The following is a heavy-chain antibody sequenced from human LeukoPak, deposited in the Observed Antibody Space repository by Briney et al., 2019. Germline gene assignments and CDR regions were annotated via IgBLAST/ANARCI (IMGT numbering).Heavy chain of an antibody. CDR2: IWYNGNT. CDR3: AREEGVDGTSGINN. D-gene: IGHD4-23*01. J-gene: IGHJ4*02. CDR1: GFTFSTYG. V-gene: IGHV3-33*01. Sequence: GGSLRLSCAASGFTFSTYGMHWVRQAPGKGLEWVSDIWYNGNTYYADSVKGRFTISRDNSKSTLYLQMNRLRAEDTAVYYCAREEGVDGTSGINNWGQGTLVIVSS.